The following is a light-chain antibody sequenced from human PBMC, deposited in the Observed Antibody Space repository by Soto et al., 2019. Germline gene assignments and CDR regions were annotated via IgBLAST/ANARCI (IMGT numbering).Light chain of an antibody. CDR3: QQFYTFPLT. Sequence: IRMTQSPSTLSASVGDTVTITCRASQSISTSLAWYQQKPGKAPNLLISGASTLEEGVPSRFSGSGSGTDFTLTISSLQPEDFATYYCQQFYTFPLTFGGGTKVDNK. J-gene: IGKJ4*01. CDR2: GAS. CDR1: QSISTS. V-gene: IGKV1-5*01.